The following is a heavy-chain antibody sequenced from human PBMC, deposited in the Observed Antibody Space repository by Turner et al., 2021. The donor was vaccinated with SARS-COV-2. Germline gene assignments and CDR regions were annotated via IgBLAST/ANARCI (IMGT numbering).Heavy chain of an antibody. CDR3: ARARGYSSSWHGVDVPFDP. J-gene: IGHJ5*02. CDR1: AFTFSSYA. D-gene: IGHD6-13*01. Sequence: QVQLVESGGGVVQPGRSLRLSCAASAFTFSSYAMHWVRQAPGKGLEWVAVISSDGSNKYYADSVKGRFTISRDNSKNTLYLQMNSLRAEDTAVYYCARARGYSSSWHGVDVPFDPWGQGTLVTVSS. V-gene: IGHV3-30-3*01. CDR2: ISSDGSNK.